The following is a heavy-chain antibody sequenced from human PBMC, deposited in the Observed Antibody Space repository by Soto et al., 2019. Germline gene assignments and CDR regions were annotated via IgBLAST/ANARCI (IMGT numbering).Heavy chain of an antibody. CDR1: GASISSYY. J-gene: IGHJ6*04. CDR2: TYHRGTT. D-gene: IGHD3-3*01. Sequence: SETLSLTCTVSGASISSYYWSWIRQPPGKGLEWMGFTYHRGTTNYNPSLKSRVTIVVDTSKNQFSLRLRSVTAADTAVYYCARARKGSGSDYYYHYGMDVWGKGTTVTV. CDR3: ARARKGSGSDYYYHYGMDV. V-gene: IGHV4-59*13.